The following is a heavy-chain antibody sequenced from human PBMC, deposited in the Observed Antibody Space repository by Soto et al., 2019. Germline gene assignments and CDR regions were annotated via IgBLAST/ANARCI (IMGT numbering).Heavy chain of an antibody. D-gene: IGHD6-19*01. CDR2: TYYRSKWYN. CDR1: GDSVSSNSAA. Sequence: SQTLSLTCAISGDSVSSNSAAWNWIRQSPSRGLEWLGRTYYRSKWYNDYAVSVKSRITINPDTSKNRFSLQLNSVTPEDTAVYYCARGAVAGHYYYYGMDVWGQGTTVTVSS. V-gene: IGHV6-1*01. CDR3: ARGAVAGHYYYYGMDV. J-gene: IGHJ6*02.